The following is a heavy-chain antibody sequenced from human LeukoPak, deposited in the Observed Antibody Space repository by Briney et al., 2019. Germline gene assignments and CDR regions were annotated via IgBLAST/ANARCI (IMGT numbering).Heavy chain of an antibody. V-gene: IGHV3-7*01. CDR2: INQDGSKR. J-gene: IGHJ3*02. D-gene: IGHD6-13*01. Sequence: HPGGSLRLSCAASGFTSSSYEMNWFRQAPGKGLKWVANINQDGSKRYYETSVKGRFTISRDNPKNSLNLQMTGLRAEDTSVYYCSRDSQYSSSFAFDIWGQGTMVTVSS. CDR1: GFTSSSYE. CDR3: SRDSQYSSSFAFDI.